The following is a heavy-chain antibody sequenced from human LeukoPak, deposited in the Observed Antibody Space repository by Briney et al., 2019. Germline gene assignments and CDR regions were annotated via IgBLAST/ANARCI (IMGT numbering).Heavy chain of an antibody. CDR2: SRTHGETT. J-gene: IGHJ4*02. CDR3: TSTTTMVTGY. CDR1: GFTFSNVW. D-gene: IGHD4-23*01. Sequence: GGSLRLSCAASGFTFSNVWMDWVRQAPGRGLEWVGRSRTHGETTDYAAPVKGSFTISRDDSKNTLYLQMNSLKTEDTAAYYCTSTTTMVTGYWGQGTLVSVSS. V-gene: IGHV3-15*01.